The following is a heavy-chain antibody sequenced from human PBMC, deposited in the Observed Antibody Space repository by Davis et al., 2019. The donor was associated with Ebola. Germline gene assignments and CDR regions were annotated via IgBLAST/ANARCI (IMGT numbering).Heavy chain of an antibody. CDR3: ARSSGGPDY. CDR2: ISYDGSNK. CDR1: GFTFSSYG. Sequence: GESLKISCAASGFTFSSYGMHWVRQAPGKGLEWVAVISYDGSNKYYADSVKGRFTISRDNSKNTLYLQMNSLRAEDTAVYYCARSSGGPDYWGQGSLVTVSS. V-gene: IGHV3-30*03. J-gene: IGHJ4*02. D-gene: IGHD4-23*01.